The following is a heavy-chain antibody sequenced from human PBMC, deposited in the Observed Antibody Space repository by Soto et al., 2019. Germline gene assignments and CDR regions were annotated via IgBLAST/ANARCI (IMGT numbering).Heavy chain of an antibody. CDR3: AKGVQLWAKEYWYFDL. V-gene: IGHV3-30*18. CDR1: GFTFSSYG. D-gene: IGHD5-18*01. Sequence: QVPLVESGGGVVQPGRSLRLSCAASGFTFSSYGMHWVRQAPGKGLEWVAVISYDGSNKYYADSVKGRFTISRDNSKNTLYLQMNSLRAEDTAVYYCAKGVQLWAKEYWYFDLWGRGTLVTVSS. CDR2: ISYDGSNK. J-gene: IGHJ2*01.